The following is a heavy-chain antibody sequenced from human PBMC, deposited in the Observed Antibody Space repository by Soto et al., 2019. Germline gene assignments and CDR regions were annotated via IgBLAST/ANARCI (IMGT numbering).Heavy chain of an antibody. CDR2: IYYSGST. Sequence: QVQLQESGPGLVKPSETLSLTCTVSGGSISSYYWSWIRQPPGKGLECIGYIYYSGSTNYDPSLKSRVTLSVDTSKNQYSLKLRSVTATDTAVYYCARRYGSSFHSWAQGTLVTVSS. J-gene: IGHJ4*02. CDR3: ARRYGSSFHS. CDR1: GGSISSYY. D-gene: IGHD6-13*01. V-gene: IGHV4-59*08.